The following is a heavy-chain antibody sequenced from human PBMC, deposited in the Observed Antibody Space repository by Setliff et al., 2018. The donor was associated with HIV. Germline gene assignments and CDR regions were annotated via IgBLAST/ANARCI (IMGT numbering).Heavy chain of an antibody. CDR3: ARDHCSSMSCPGLFDP. D-gene: IGHD2-2*01. CDR2: INPNSGGI. V-gene: IGHV1-2*02. J-gene: IGHJ5*02. Sequence: ASVKVSCKASGYTFTGYYMHWVRQAPGQGLEWMGWINPNSGGITYAQKFQGRVTMTRDTSISTAYMEVSRLRSDDTAVYYCARDHCSSMSCPGLFDPWGQGTLVTVSS. CDR1: GYTFTGYY.